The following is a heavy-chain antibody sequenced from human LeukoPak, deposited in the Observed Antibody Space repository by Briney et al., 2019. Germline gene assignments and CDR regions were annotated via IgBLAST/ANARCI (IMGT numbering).Heavy chain of an antibody. Sequence: SETLSLTCTVSGGSISSYYWSWIRQPAGKGLEWIGRIYTSGSTNYNPSLKSRVTMSVDTSKNQFSLKLSSVTAADTAVYYCARERASSSNDGFDPWGQGTLVTVSS. D-gene: IGHD1-1*01. CDR2: IYTSGST. V-gene: IGHV4-4*07. CDR1: GGSISSYY. J-gene: IGHJ5*02. CDR3: ARERASSSNDGFDP.